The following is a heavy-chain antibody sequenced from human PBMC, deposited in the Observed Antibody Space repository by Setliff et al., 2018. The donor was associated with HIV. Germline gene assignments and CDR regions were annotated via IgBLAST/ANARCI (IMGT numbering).Heavy chain of an antibody. CDR1: GYTLTNYG. J-gene: IGHJ6*03. CDR2: ISADNGDT. D-gene: IGHD4-17*01. V-gene: IGHV1-18*01. CDR3: ARVIDYGVLYWSYYMDV. Sequence: GASVKVSCKASGYTLTNYGISWVRQAPGQGLEWMGWISADNGDTNYPQKLQCRVTMTTDTSTSTAYMELRSLRSDDTAVYYCARVIDYGVLYWSYYMDVWGKGTTVTVSS.